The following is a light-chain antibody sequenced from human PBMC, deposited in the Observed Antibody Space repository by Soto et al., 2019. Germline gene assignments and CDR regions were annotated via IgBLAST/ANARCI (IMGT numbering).Light chain of an antibody. CDR3: SSYTTRNTRQMV. Sequence: QSALNQPASVAGSPGQSITISCPGTSSDVGGYNYVSWYQHHPGKDPQLIIYDVSNRPSWVSIRFSGSKSANTAALTISRLRPEDEADYHCSSYTTRNTRQMVFGTGTKVIVL. V-gene: IGLV2-14*03. CDR2: DVS. CDR1: SSDVGGYNY. J-gene: IGLJ1*01.